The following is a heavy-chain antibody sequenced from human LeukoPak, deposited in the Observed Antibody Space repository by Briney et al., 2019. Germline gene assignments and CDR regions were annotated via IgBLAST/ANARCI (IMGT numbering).Heavy chain of an antibody. CDR1: GFTFSSYG. CDR3: ARVRSGMDV. Sequence: GGSLRLSCAASGFTFSSYGMHWVRQSPGKGLEWVAVIWYDGSNKYYADSVKGRFTISRDNAKNSLYLQMNSLRAEDTAVYYCARVRSGMDVWGQGTTVTVSS. V-gene: IGHV3-33*01. J-gene: IGHJ6*02. CDR2: IWYDGSNK.